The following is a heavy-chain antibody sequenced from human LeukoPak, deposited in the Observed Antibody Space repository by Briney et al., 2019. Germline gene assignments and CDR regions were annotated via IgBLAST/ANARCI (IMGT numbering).Heavy chain of an antibody. CDR3: ARGFRGDNFDY. CDR1: GGSISSYY. D-gene: IGHD7-27*01. Sequence: SETLSLTCTVSGGSISSYYWSWIRQPPGKGLEWIGTMYHSGSTNYNPSLKSRVTISVDTSKNQFSLKLSSVTAADTAVYFCARGFRGDNFDYWGQGTLVTVSS. CDR2: MYHSGST. J-gene: IGHJ4*02. V-gene: IGHV4-59*08.